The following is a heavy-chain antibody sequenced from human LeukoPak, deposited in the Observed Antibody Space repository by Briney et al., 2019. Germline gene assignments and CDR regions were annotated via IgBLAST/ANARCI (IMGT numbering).Heavy chain of an antibody. V-gene: IGHV4-31*03. CDR2: IYYSGST. D-gene: IGHD3-10*01. Sequence: KPSETLSLTCTVSGGSISSGGYYWSWIRQHPGKGLEWIGYIYYSGSTYYNPSLKSRVTISVDTSKNQFSLKLSSVTAADTAVYYCARGRYYYGSGAKAGFDYWGQGTLVTVSS. CDR1: GGSISSGGYY. CDR3: ARGRYYYGSGAKAGFDY. J-gene: IGHJ4*02.